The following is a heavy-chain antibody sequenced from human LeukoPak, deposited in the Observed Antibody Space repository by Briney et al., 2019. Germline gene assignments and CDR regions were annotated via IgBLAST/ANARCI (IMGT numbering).Heavy chain of an antibody. J-gene: IGHJ5*02. CDR3: ARLVGPTQPSNWLDP. D-gene: IGHD1-26*01. CDR2: VSTYNGHT. Sequence: ASVKFSCKAFGYTFLSYGITWVRQAPGQGPEWMGWVSTYNGHTNYAQDLQGRVTMTTDMSTTTAYMELRNLTSDDTAVYYCARLVGPTQPSNWLDPWGQGTLVTVSS. V-gene: IGHV1-18*01. CDR1: GYTFLSYG.